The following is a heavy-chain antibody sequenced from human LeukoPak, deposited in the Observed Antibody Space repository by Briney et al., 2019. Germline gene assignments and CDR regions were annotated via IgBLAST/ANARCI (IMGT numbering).Heavy chain of an antibody. V-gene: IGHV3-30-3*01. J-gene: IGHJ4*02. CDR2: ISYDGSNK. Sequence: GGSLRLSCAASGFTFSSYAMHWVRQAPGKGLEWVAVISYDGSNKYYADSVKGRFTISRDNSKNTLYLQMNRLRAEDTAVYYCARGFHLTGYCTVDYWGQGTLVTVSS. D-gene: IGHD3-9*01. CDR1: GFTFSSYA. CDR3: ARGFHLTGYCTVDY.